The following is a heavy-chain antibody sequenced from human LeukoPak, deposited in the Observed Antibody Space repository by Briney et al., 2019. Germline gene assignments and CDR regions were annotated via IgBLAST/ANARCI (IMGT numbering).Heavy chain of an antibody. D-gene: IGHD3-22*01. CDR3: ARIGYYLGGFDY. CDR1: GGTFSSYA. J-gene: IGHJ4*02. V-gene: IGHV1-69*01. CDR2: IIPIFGTA. Sequence: ASVKVSCKASGGTFSSYAISWVRQAPGQGLEWMGGIIPIFGTANYAQKFQGRVTITADESTSTAYMELSSLRSEDTAVYYCARIGYYLGGFDYWGQGTLVTVSS.